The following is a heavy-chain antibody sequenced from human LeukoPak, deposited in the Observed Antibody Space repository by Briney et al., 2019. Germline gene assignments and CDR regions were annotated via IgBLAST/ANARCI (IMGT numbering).Heavy chain of an antibody. Sequence: PSETLSLTCTVSGGSISSSNYYWAWIRPPPGKGLEWIASISYGVTTYYNPSLKSRLTISVDTSKNQLSLKLSSVTAADTAVYYCARHLRGATIYYDSWGQGTLVTVSS. CDR1: GGSISSSNYY. CDR2: ISYGVTT. D-gene: IGHD1-26*01. J-gene: IGHJ4*02. CDR3: ARHLRGATIYYDS. V-gene: IGHV4-39*01.